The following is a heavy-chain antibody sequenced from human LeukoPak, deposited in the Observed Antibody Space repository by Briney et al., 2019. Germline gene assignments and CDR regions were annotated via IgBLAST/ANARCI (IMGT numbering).Heavy chain of an antibody. CDR1: GFTFSSYW. J-gene: IGHJ6*02. V-gene: IGHV3-74*01. Sequence: GGSLRLSCAASGFTFSSYWMHWVRQAPGKGLVWVSRINSDGSSTSYAVSVKGRFTISRDNAKNTLYLQMNSLRAEDTAVYYCAREGTGGLRYFDWLAPGYYYGMDVWGQGTTVTVSS. CDR2: INSDGSST. CDR3: AREGTGGLRYFDWLAPGYYYGMDV. D-gene: IGHD3-9*01.